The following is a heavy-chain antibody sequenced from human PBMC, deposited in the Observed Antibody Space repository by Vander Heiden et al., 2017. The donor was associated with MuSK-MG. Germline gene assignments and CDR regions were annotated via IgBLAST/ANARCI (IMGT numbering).Heavy chain of an antibody. CDR1: GFTFSNSG. CDR3: AKDYGSYWYFDL. J-gene: IGHJ2*01. CDR2: ISSTSSFI. V-gene: IGHV3-21*01. D-gene: IGHD4-17*01. Sequence: EVHLGESGGGLVKPGGSLRLSCAPSGFTFSNSGMNWVRQAPGKGLEWISSISSTSSFIYYADSVKGRFTISRDNAKNSLYLQINNLRPEDTAVYYCAKDYGSYWYFDLWGRGTLVTVSS.